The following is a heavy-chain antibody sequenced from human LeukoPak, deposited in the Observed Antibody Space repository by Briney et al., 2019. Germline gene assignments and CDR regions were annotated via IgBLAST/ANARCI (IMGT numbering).Heavy chain of an antibody. V-gene: IGHV3-23*01. Sequence: GGSLRLSCAASGFTFSSYAMSWVRQAPGKGLEWVSAINGSGGSTYYADSVKGRFTISRDNSKTTLYLQMNSLRAEDTAVYYWAKDFKGYCSGGSCVGPWGQGTLVTVSS. J-gene: IGHJ5*02. CDR1: GFTFSSYA. D-gene: IGHD2-15*01. CDR3: AKDFKGYCSGGSCVGP. CDR2: INGSGGST.